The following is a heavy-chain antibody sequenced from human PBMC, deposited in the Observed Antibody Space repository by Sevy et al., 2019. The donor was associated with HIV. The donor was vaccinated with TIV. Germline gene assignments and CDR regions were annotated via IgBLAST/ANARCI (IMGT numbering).Heavy chain of an antibody. V-gene: IGHV3-11*06. CDR1: GFTFSAFY. D-gene: IGHD4-17*01. CDR3: ARSKSNYGDYYFDY. J-gene: IGHJ4*02. CDR2: ISSGSTYT. Sequence: GGSLRLSCAASGFTFSAFYMTWIRQAPWKGLEWVSYISSGSTYTNYADSVKGRFTVSRDNAKNSLYLQMNSLRAEDTAVYYCARSKSNYGDYYFDYWGQGTLVTVSS.